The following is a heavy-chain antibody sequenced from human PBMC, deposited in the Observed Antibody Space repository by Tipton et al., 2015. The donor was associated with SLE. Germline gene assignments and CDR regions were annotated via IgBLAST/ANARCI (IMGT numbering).Heavy chain of an antibody. CDR2: IYYSGST. J-gene: IGHJ4*02. V-gene: IGHV4-59*11. CDR1: GGSISTHY. Sequence: TLSLTCSISGGSISTHYWSWIRQPPGKGLEWIGYIYYSGSTNYNPSLKSRVTMSLDTSKNQFSLKLSSVTAADTAVYYCARRDLSGYSYWGQGTLVTFSS. D-gene: IGHD5-18*01. CDR3: ARRDLSGYSY.